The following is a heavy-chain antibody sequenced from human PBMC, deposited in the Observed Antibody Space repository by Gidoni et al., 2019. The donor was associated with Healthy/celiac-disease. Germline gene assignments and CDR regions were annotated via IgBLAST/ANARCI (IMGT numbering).Heavy chain of an antibody. CDR3: ARDQGYCSGGSCYPNWFDP. CDR2: ISSSSSYI. V-gene: IGHV3-21*01. J-gene: IGHJ5*02. D-gene: IGHD2-15*01. Sequence: EVQLVESGGGLVKPGGSLRLSCAAAGFPFSSSSMNWVRQAPGKGLEWVSSISSSSSYIYYADSVKGRFTISRDNAKNSLYLQMNSLRAEDTAVYYCARDQGYCSGGSCYPNWFDPWGQGTLVTVSS. CDR1: GFPFSSSS.